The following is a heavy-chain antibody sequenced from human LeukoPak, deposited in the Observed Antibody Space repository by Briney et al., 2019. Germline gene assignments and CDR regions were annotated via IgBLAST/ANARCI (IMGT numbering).Heavy chain of an antibody. V-gene: IGHV5-10-1*01. CDR2: IDPSDSYT. CDR3: ARRDRSSWYSFHY. Sequence: GESLKISCKGSGYRFTSYWISWARQVPGKGLEWMGRIDPSDSYTNYSPSFRGHVTISVGRSIRTAYLQWSSLKASDTAMYYCARRDRSSWYSFHYWGQGPLVTVSS. D-gene: IGHD6-13*01. CDR1: GYRFTSYW. J-gene: IGHJ4*02.